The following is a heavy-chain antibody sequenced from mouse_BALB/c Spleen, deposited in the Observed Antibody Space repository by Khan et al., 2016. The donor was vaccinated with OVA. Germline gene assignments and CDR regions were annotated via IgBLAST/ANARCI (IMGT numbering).Heavy chain of an antibody. CDR3: ERGDYDGRSWFAY. Sequence: LVKTGASVKISCKASGYSFTGYYMHWVKQSHGKSLEWIGYISCYNGSTTYNQKFKGKATFTVDTSSSTVYMQFNSLTSEDSAVYYCERGDYDGRSWFAYWGQGTLVTVYA. D-gene: IGHD1-1*01. CDR2: ISCYNGST. CDR1: GYSFTGYY. J-gene: IGHJ3*01. V-gene: IGHV1S34*01.